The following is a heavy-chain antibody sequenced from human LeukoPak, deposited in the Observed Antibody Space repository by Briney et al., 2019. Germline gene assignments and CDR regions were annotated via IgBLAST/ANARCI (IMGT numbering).Heavy chain of an antibody. CDR2: INHSGST. Sequence: NASETLSLTCAVYGGSFSGYYWSWIRQPPGKGLEWIGEINHSGSTNYNPSLKSRVTISVDTSKNQFSLKLSSVTAADTAVYYCARDPFRGSWNWFDPWGQGTLVTVSS. V-gene: IGHV4-34*01. CDR3: ARDPFRGSWNWFDP. J-gene: IGHJ5*02. CDR1: GGSFSGYY. D-gene: IGHD6-13*01.